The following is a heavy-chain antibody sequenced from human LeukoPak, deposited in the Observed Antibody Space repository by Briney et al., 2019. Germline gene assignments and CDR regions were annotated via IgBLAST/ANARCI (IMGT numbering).Heavy chain of an antibody. V-gene: IGHV1-18*01. CDR1: GYIFTNYG. CDR2: ISGYNGNT. J-gene: IGHJ3*02. Sequence: GASVKVPCKASGYIFTNYGISWVRQAPGQGLEWMGWISGYNGNTNYAQKLQGRVTMTTDTSTNTAYMELRRLRSDDTAVYYCARDFYGGVEGDDAFDIWGQGTMVTVSS. D-gene: IGHD3-16*01. CDR3: ARDFYGGVEGDDAFDI.